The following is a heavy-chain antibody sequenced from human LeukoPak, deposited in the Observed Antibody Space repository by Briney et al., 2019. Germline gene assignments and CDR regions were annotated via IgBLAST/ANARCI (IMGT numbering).Heavy chain of an antibody. D-gene: IGHD2-21*02. CDR3: AKDQGDSIDY. V-gene: IGHV3-23*01. CDR2: MSNSGGST. CDR1: GFTFTNYA. J-gene: IGHJ4*02. Sequence: GGSLRLSCAASGFTFTNYAMTWVRQAPGKGLEWVSAMSNSGGSTYYADSVKGRFTISRDNSKNTLYLQMNSLRAEDTAVYYCAKDQGDSIDYWGQGTLVTVSS.